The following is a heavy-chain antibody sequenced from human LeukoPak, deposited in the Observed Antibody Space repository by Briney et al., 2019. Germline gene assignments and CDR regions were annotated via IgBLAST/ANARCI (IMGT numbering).Heavy chain of an antibody. CDR3: ARDLMVATGRPQPIDY. J-gene: IGHJ4*02. D-gene: IGHD2-8*01. V-gene: IGHV1-3*01. CDR2: INAGNGNT. Sequence: GASVKVSCKASGYTFTNYAIHWVRQAPGQRLEWMAWINAGNGNTKYSQKFQGRVTVTRDTSASTAYMELSSLKSEDTALYYCARDLMVATGRPQPIDYWDQGTLVTVSS. CDR1: GYTFTNYA.